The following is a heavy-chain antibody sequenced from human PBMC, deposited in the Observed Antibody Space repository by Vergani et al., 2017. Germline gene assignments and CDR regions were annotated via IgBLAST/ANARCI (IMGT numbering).Heavy chain of an antibody. V-gene: IGHV3-23*01. CDR2: ISGSGGST. Sequence: EVQLLESGGGLVQPGGSLRLSCAASGFTFSSYAMSWVRQAPGKGLEWVSAISGSGGSTYYADSVKGRFTNSRDNSKNTLYLQMNSLRAEDTAVYYCANSPILLWFGELYNYYYYMDVWGKGTTVTVSS. CDR1: GFTFSSYA. D-gene: IGHD3-10*01. J-gene: IGHJ6*03. CDR3: ANSPILLWFGELYNYYYYMDV.